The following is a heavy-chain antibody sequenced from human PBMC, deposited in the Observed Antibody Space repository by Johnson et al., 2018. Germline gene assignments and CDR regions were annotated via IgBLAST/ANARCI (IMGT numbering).Heavy chain of an antibody. J-gene: IGHJ6*02. Sequence: QVQLQESGPGLVKPSETLSLTCTVSGGSISSYYWSWIRQPPGKGLEWIGYIYYSGSTNYNPSLKSRVTISVDTSKNQFSLKLSSVTAADTAVYYCARDGVYYDSSGYPGPYYYYGMDVWGQGTTVTVSS. D-gene: IGHD3-22*01. V-gene: IGHV4-59*01. CDR1: GGSISSYY. CDR3: ARDGVYYDSSGYPGPYYYYGMDV. CDR2: IYYSGST.